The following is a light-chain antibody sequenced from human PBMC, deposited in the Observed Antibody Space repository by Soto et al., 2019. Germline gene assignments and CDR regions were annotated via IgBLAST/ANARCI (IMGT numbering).Light chain of an antibody. V-gene: IGKV3-20*01. CDR1: QSVSSSS. J-gene: IGKJ1*01. Sequence: EIVLTQSPGTLSLSPGERATLSCRASQSVSSSSLAWYQQKPGRAPRLLIFGTSTRATGIPDRFSGSGSGTDFTITVSGLEPEDFAVYYCQQYGSSPWTFGQGTKVEIK. CDR2: GTS. CDR3: QQYGSSPWT.